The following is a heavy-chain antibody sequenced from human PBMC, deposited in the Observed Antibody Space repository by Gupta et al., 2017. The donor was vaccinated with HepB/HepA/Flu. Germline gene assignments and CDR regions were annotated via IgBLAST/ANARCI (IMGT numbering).Heavy chain of an antibody. J-gene: IGHJ6*03. CDR1: GFIFSSSA. CDR2: IGGSGRST. V-gene: IGHV3-23*01. Sequence: EVQLLESGGGLVQPGGSLRLSCAAPGFIFSSSAMSWVRQAPGKGLEWVSAIGGSGRSTYYADSVKGRFTISRDNSKNTLYLQMNSLRAEDTAVYYCAKGTTGYYYYYMDVWGNGTTVTVSS. CDR3: AKGTTGYYYYYMDV. D-gene: IGHD1-7*01.